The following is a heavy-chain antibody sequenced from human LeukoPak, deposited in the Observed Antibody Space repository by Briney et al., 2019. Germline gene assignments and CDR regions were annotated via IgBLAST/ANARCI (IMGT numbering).Heavy chain of an antibody. CDR2: ISYDGSNK. Sequence: GGSLRLSCAASGFTFSSYGMHWVRQAPGKGLEWVAVISYDGSNKYYADSVKGRFTISRDNSKNTLYLQMNSLRAEDTAVYYCAKGEAPDYWGQGTLVTVSS. V-gene: IGHV3-30*18. J-gene: IGHJ4*02. CDR3: AKGEAPDY. CDR1: GFTFSSYG.